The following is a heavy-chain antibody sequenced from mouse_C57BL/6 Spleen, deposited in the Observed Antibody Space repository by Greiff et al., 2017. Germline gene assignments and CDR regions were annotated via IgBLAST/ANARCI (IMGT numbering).Heavy chain of an antibody. CDR3: AREGSSGHYAMDY. D-gene: IGHD3-2*02. Sequence: EVQRVESGGGLVKPGGSLKLSCAASGFTFSSYAMSWVRQTPEKRLEWVATISDGGSYTYYPDNVKGRFTISRDNAKNNLYLQMSHLKSEDTAMYYCAREGSSGHYAMDYRGQGTSVTVSS. J-gene: IGHJ4*01. CDR1: GFTFSSYA. V-gene: IGHV5-4*01. CDR2: ISDGGSYT.